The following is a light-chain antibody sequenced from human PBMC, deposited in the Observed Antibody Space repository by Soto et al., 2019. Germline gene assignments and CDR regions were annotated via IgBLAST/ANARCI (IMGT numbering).Light chain of an antibody. CDR2: DNN. V-gene: IGLV1-51*01. CDR3: GTWDSSLSAGRAV. Sequence: QSVLTQPLSVSAAPGQRVTISCSGSSSNIGNNYVSWYQQFPGTAPRLLIYDNNKRPSGIPDRFSGSKSDTSATLGITGLQTGDEADYYCGTWDSSLSAGRAVFGGGTKLTVL. J-gene: IGLJ3*02. CDR1: SSNIGNNY.